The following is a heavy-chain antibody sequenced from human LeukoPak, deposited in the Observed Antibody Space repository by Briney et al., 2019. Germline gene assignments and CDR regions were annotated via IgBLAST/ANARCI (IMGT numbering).Heavy chain of an antibody. CDR2: IYYSGST. Sequence: SETLSLTCTVSGGSISSGGYYWSWIRQHPGKGLEWIGYIYYSGSTYYNPSLKSRVTISVDTSKNQFSLKLSSVTAADTAVYYCARARDYDSSGYYQTTSIRYWYFDLWGRGTLVTVSS. V-gene: IGHV4-31*03. CDR3: ARARDYDSSGYYQTTSIRYWYFDL. J-gene: IGHJ2*01. D-gene: IGHD3-22*01. CDR1: GGSISSGGYY.